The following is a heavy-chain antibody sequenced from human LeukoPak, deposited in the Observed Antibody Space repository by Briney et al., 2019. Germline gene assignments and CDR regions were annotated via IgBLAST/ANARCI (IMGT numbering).Heavy chain of an antibody. CDR3: AGGSGYLRPIDY. D-gene: IGHD3-22*01. Sequence: SQTLSLTCAVSGGSISSGGYSWSWIRQPPGKGLEWIGYIYHSGSTYYNPSLKSRVTISVDRSKNQFSLKLSSVTAADTAVYYCAGGSGYLRPIDYWGQGTLVTVSS. J-gene: IGHJ4*02. V-gene: IGHV4-30-2*01. CDR1: GGSISSGGYS. CDR2: IYHSGST.